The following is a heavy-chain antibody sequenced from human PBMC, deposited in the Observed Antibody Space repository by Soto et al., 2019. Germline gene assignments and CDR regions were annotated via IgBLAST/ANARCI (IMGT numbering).Heavy chain of an antibody. D-gene: IGHD3-16*01. CDR2: ISAYNGNT. V-gene: IGHV1-18*01. J-gene: IGHJ6*02. CDR3: AMVDVYVTPSPQDV. CDR1: GYTFTIYC. Sequence: ASVKVSCKASGYTFTIYCISWVRQAPGQGLEWMGWISAYNGNTNYAQKLQGRVTMTTDTSTSTAYMELRSLRSNDTAIYYCAMVDVYVTPSPQDVWGQGTTVTVSS.